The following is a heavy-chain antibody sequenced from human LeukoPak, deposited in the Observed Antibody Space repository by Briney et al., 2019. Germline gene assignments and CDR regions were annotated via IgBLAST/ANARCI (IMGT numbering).Heavy chain of an antibody. CDR1: GFTFSSYS. V-gene: IGHV3-21*01. CDR3: AGGMELPDAFDI. CDR2: ISSSSSYI. J-gene: IGHJ3*02. Sequence: PGGSLRLSCAASGFTFSSYSMNWVRQAPGKGLEWVSSISSSSSYIYYADSVKGRFTISRDNAKNSLYLQMNSLRAEDTAVYYCAGGMELPDAFDIWGQGTKVTVSS. D-gene: IGHD4/OR15-4a*01.